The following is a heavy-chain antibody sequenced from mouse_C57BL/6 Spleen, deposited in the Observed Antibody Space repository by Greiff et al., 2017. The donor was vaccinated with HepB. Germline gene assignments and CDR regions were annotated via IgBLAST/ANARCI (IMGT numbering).Heavy chain of an antibody. CDR3: ARPITTVVAPDFAY. CDR1: GYTFTSYW. CDR2: IHPNSGST. Sequence: QVQLQQPGAELVKPGASVKLSCKASGYTFTSYWMHWVKQRPGQGLEWIGMIHPNSGSTNYNEKFKSKATLTVDKSSSTAYMQLSSLTSEDSAVYYCARPITTVVAPDFAYWGQGTTLTVSS. V-gene: IGHV1-64*01. D-gene: IGHD1-1*01. J-gene: IGHJ2*01.